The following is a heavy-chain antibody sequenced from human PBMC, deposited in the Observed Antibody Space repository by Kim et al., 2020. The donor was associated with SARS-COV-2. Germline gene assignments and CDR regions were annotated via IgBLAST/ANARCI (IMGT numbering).Heavy chain of an antibody. J-gene: IGHJ3*02. CDR2: IYYSGST. CDR1: GGSISSYY. V-gene: IGHV4-59*08. D-gene: IGHD3-3*01. CDR3: ARRGLGSDFWGGYPAYSGFDI. Sequence: SETLSLTCTVSGGSISSYYWSWIRQPPGKGLEWIGYIYYSGSTNYNPSLKSRVTISVDTSKNQFSLKLSSVTAADTAVYYCARRGLGSDFWGGYPAYSGFDIWGQGTMVTVSS.